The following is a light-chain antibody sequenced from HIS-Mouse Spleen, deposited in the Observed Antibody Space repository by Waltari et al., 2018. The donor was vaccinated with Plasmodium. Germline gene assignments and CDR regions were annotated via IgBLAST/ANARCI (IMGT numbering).Light chain of an antibody. J-gene: IGLJ3*02. Sequence: QSALPPPASVHGSPGQSITISCTGTSSDVGSYNLFSWYQQHPGKAPKLMIYEGSKRPSGVSNRFSGSTSGNTASLTISGLQAEDEADYYCCSYAGSSTNWVFGEGTKLTVL. CDR3: CSYAGSSTNWV. V-gene: IGLV2-23*01. CDR2: EGS. CDR1: SSDVGSYNL.